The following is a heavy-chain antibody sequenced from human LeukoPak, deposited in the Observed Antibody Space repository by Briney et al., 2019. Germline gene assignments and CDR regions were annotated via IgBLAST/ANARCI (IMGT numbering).Heavy chain of an antibody. Sequence: GGSLRLSCAASGFTFSSYAMSWVRQAPGKGLEWVSAISGSGGSTYYADSVKGRFTISRDNSKNTLYLQMNSLRADDTAVYYCAKALGGIYYTDYFDYWGQGTLVTVSS. D-gene: IGHD1-26*01. CDR3: AKALGGIYYTDYFDY. CDR1: GFTFSSYA. CDR2: ISGSGGST. J-gene: IGHJ4*02. V-gene: IGHV3-23*01.